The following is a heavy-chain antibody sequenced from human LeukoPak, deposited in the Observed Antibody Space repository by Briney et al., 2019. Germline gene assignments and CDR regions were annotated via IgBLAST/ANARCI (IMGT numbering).Heavy chain of an antibody. D-gene: IGHD5-24*01. V-gene: IGHV4-39*01. CDR2: IYYSGST. CDR1: GGSIRSSSYY. CDR3: ARQVEMATTNCGSFDY. Sequence: SETLSLTCTVSGGSIRSSSYYWGWIRQPPGKGLGLIGRIYYSGSTYYTPSLKSRVTISVDTSKNQFSLKLSSVTAADTAVYYCARQVEMATTNCGSFDYWGQGTLVTVSS. J-gene: IGHJ4*02.